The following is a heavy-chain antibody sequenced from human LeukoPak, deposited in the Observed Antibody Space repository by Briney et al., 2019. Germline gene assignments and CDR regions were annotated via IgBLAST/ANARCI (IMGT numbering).Heavy chain of an antibody. D-gene: IGHD5-24*01. CDR3: ARESERGDGYML. V-gene: IGHV6-1*01. CDR1: GDIVSSNSVI. CDR2: TYYRSKWNN. Sequence: PSQTLSLTCAISGDIVSSNSVIWNWIRQSPSRGLEWLGRTYYRSKWNNDYAVFVKSRITIKPDTSKNQFSLQVNSVTPDDTAVYYCARESERGDGYMLWGQGTLVTVSS. J-gene: IGHJ4*02.